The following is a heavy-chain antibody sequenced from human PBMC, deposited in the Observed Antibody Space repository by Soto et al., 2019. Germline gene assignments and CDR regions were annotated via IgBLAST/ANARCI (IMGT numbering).Heavy chain of an antibody. CDR2: ISYDGSNK. CDR1: GFTFSSYG. Sequence: QVQLPESGGGVVQPGRSLRLSCAASGFTFSSYGMHWVRQAPGEGLEWVAVISYDGSNKYYADSVKGRLTISRDNSKNTLYLQMNSLRSEDTALYYCAKDWDIVVAPAAIGYWGQGTLVTVSS. J-gene: IGHJ4*02. D-gene: IGHD2-2*02. CDR3: AKDWDIVVAPAAIGY. V-gene: IGHV3-30*18.